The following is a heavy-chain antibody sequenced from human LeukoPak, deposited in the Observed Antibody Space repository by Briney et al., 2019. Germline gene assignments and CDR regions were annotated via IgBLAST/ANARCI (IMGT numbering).Heavy chain of an antibody. V-gene: IGHV3-15*01. CDR3: TTLNLQVWFDP. CDR2: IKCKTDGRTT. J-gene: IGHJ5*02. CDR1: GFTFSNAW. D-gene: IGHD1-14*01. Sequence: GGTLRLSCAASGFTFSNAWMSWVRQAPGKGLELVGRIKCKTDGRTTDYAEPVKGRFTISRDDSKNTLYLQMNSLKTEDTAVYYCTTLNLQVWFDPGGQGTLVSVPS.